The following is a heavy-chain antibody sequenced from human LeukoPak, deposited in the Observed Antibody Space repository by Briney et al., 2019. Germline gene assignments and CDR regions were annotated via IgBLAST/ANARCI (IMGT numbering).Heavy chain of an antibody. J-gene: IGHJ4*02. CDR1: GFTFSSYA. CDR2: ISGSGGST. V-gene: IGHV3-23*01. D-gene: IGHD2-21*02. CDR3: AKAFKAPYCGGDCYLRFDY. Sequence: GGSLRLSCAASGFTFSSYAMSWVRQAPGKGLEWVSAISGSGGSTYYADSVKGRFTISRDNSKNTLYLQMNSLRAEDTAVYYCAKAFKAPYCGGDCYLRFDYWGQGTLVTVSS.